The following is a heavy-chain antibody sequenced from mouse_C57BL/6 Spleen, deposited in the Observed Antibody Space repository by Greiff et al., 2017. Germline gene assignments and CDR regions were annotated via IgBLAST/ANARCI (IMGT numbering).Heavy chain of an antibody. CDR3: ARLDGGYCVGDAMDC. V-gene: IGHV1-18*01. J-gene: IGHJ4*01. D-gene: IGHD2-3*01. CDR2: INPNNGGT. CDR1: GYTFTDYN. Sequence: VQLQQPGPELVKPGASVKIPCKASGYTFTDYNMDWVKQSHGKSLEWIGDINPNNGGTIYNQKFKGKATLTVDKSSSTAYMELRSLTSEDTAVYYCARLDGGYCVGDAMDCGCQGTSVTVSS.